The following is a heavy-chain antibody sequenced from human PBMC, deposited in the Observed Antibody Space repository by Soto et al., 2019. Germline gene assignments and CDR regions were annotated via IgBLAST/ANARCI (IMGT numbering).Heavy chain of an antibody. CDR2: IYYSGST. CDR1: GGSISSSSYY. CDR3: ARLRRYSSSSGGGRNYYYYGMDV. D-gene: IGHD6-6*01. Sequence: SETLSLTCTVSGGSISSSSYYWGWIRQPPGKGLEWIGSIYYSGSTYYNPSLKSRVTISVDTSKNQFSLKLSSVTAADTAVYYCARLRRYSSSSGGGRNYYYYGMDVWGQGTTVTV. J-gene: IGHJ6*02. V-gene: IGHV4-39*01.